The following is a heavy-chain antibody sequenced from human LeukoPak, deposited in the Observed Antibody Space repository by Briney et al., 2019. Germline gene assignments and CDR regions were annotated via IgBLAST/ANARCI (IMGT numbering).Heavy chain of an antibody. J-gene: IGHJ4*02. V-gene: IGHV3-21*01. D-gene: IGHD3-9*01. Sequence: GGSLRLSCAASGFTFSSYSMNWVRQAPGKGLEWVSSISSSSSYIYYADSVKGRFTISRDNAENSLYLQMNSLRAEDTAVYYCARATDFDWYYFDYWGQGTLVTVSS. CDR3: ARATDFDWYYFDY. CDR2: ISSSSSYI. CDR1: GFTFSSYS.